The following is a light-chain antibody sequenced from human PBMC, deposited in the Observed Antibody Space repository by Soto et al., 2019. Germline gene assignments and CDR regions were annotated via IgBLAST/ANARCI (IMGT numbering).Light chain of an antibody. J-gene: IGKJ3*01. CDR3: MQALQTPRT. CDR2: LGS. V-gene: IGKV2-28*01. Sequence: DIVMTQSPLSLPVTPGEPASISCRSSQSLLHSNGYNYLDWYLQKPGQSPQLLIYLGSNRASGVPDRFSGSGSGTDFTLKISRVEADDVVVYYCMQALQTPRTFGPGTKVDIK. CDR1: QSLLHSNGYNY.